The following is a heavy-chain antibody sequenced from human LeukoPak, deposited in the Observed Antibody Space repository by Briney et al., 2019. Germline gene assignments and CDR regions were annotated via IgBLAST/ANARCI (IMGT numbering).Heavy chain of an antibody. V-gene: IGHV3-30-3*01. CDR1: GFSLSSYA. J-gene: IGHJ4*02. CDR2: VSFDGRNK. Sequence: PGRSLRLSREASGFSLSSYAFHWVRQAPGKGLEWVSFVSFDGRNKNYADSVRGRFTISRDNSKNTLYLQMNSVTYEDTAVYFCVRIVGHTTTDFWGQGTIVTVSS. CDR3: VRIVGHTTTDF. D-gene: IGHD1-26*01.